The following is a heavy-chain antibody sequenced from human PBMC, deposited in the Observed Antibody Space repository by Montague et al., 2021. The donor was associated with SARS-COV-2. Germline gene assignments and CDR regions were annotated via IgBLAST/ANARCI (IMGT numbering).Heavy chain of an antibody. CDR2: IYYRGST. J-gene: IGHJ4*02. CDR3: ARATLGITMIVVVMTAIDYYFDY. D-gene: IGHD3-22*01. V-gene: IGHV4-59*12. CDR1: GGSINNSY. Sequence: LSLTCTVSGGSINNSYWSWIRQPPGKGLEWIGYIYYRGSTNYNPSLETRVIISVDPAKNQFSLKMSSVTAADTAVYYCARATLGITMIVVVMTAIDYYFDYWGQGNLVTASS.